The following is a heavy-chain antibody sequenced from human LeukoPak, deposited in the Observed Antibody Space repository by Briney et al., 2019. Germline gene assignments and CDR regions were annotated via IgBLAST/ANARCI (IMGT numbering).Heavy chain of an antibody. CDR1: GGTFSSYA. J-gene: IGHJ4*02. Sequence: PVKVSCKASGGTFSSYAISWVRQAPGQGLEWMGRIIPIFGIANHAQKFQGRVTITADKSTSTAYMELSSLRSEDTAVYYCARDSDTVTREYYFDYWGQGTLVTVSS. D-gene: IGHD4-11*01. CDR3: ARDSDTVTREYYFDY. V-gene: IGHV1-69*04. CDR2: IIPIFGIA.